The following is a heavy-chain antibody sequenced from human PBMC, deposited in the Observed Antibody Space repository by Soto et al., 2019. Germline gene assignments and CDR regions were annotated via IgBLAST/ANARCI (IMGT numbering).Heavy chain of an antibody. D-gene: IGHD1-1*01. CDR3: VEGWNDF. J-gene: IGHJ4*02. CDR2: IKSKNDGGAA. CDR1: GFMFSSAW. V-gene: IGHV3-15*01. Sequence: EVQVVESGGDLVEPGGSLRLSCVTSGFMFSSAWMSWVRQGPGKGLEWVARIKSKNDGGAADYAAPVNGRFSISRDDSKSTVYLQMNRLRAEETALYYCVEGWNDFWGQGTLVTVSS.